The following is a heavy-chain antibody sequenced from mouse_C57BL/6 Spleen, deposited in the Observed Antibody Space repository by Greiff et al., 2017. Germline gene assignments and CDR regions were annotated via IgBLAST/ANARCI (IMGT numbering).Heavy chain of an antibody. Sequence: VQLVESGAELVRPGASVKLSCKASGYTFTDYYINWVKQRPGQGLEWIARIYAGSGNTYYNEKFKGKGTLTAEKASSTAYMQLRSLTSEDSAVDFWARDYYGSSYEEWFAYWGQGTLVTVSA. CDR2: IYAGSGNT. J-gene: IGHJ3*01. CDR3: ARDYYGSSYEEWFAY. V-gene: IGHV1-76*01. D-gene: IGHD1-1*01. CDR1: GYTFTDYY.